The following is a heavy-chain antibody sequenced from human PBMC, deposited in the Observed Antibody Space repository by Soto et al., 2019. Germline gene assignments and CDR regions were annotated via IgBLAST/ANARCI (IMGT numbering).Heavy chain of an antibody. CDR2: INHSGST. D-gene: IGHD3-22*01. V-gene: IGHV4-34*01. CDR1: GGSFSGYY. J-gene: IGHJ4*02. CDR3: ASDSSGYIFDY. Sequence: SETLSLTCAVYGGSFSGYYWSWIRQPPGKGLEWIGEINHSGSTNYNPSLKSRVTISVDTSKNQFSLKLSSVTAADTAVYYCASDSSGYIFDYWGQGTLVPVSS.